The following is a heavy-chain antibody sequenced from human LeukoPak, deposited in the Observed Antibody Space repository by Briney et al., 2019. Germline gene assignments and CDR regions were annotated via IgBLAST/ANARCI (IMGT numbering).Heavy chain of an antibody. CDR1: GYTFTDYY. Sequence: GASVKVSCKASGYTFTDYYMHWVRQAPGQGLEWMGWINPHSGGTKYAQKFQGRVTMTRDTSISTAYMELKRLRSDDTAVYYCARRDSITAPRVYYFDYWGQGALVTVSS. V-gene: IGHV1-2*02. J-gene: IGHJ4*02. D-gene: IGHD2-21*01. CDR3: ARRDSITAPRVYYFDY. CDR2: INPHSGGT.